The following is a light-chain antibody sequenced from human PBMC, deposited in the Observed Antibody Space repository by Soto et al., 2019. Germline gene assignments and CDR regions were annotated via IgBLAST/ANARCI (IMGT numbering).Light chain of an antibody. V-gene: IGKV4-1*01. CDR1: QSALYSSNNKNY. CDR3: QQYYGAPFT. CDR2: WAS. J-gene: IGKJ4*01. Sequence: DIVMTQSPDSLAVSLGERATINCKSSQSALYSSNNKNYLAWYQQKPGQPPNLLIYWASTRESGVPDRFSGSGSGTDFTLTISSLQAEDVAVYYCQQYYGAPFTFGGGTKVEIK.